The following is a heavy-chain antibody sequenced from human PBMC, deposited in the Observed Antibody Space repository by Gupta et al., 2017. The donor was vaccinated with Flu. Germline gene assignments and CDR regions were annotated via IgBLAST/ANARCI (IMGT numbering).Heavy chain of an antibody. CDR2: IFSNDKH. CDR3: ARISCSGAACWPWFFDL. V-gene: IGHV2-26*01. D-gene: IGHD2-15*01. CDR1: GFSLNNARMA. Sequence: QVTLKESGPVLVKPTETVTLTCTVSGFSLNNARMAVSWIRQPPGKAPEWLANIFSNDKHWYNPSLRSRLTISKNSAASQVVVTLTNMDPVDTATYYCARISCSGAACWPWFFDLWGPGTLVTVSS. J-gene: IGHJ2*01.